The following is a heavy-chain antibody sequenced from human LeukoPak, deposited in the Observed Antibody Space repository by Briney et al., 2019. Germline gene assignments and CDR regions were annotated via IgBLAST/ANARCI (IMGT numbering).Heavy chain of an antibody. D-gene: IGHD4-23*01. Sequence: SETLSLTCTVSGGSISSSSYYWGWICQPPGKGLEWIGSIYYSGSTYYNPSLKSRVTISVDKSKNQFSLKLSSVTAADTAVYYCARDRSRPVATDAFDIWGQGTMVTVSS. V-gene: IGHV4-39*07. CDR2: IYYSGST. J-gene: IGHJ3*02. CDR1: GGSISSSSYY. CDR3: ARDRSRPVATDAFDI.